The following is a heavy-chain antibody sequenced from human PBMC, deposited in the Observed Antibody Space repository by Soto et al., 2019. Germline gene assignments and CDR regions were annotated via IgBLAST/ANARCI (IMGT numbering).Heavy chain of an antibody. CDR2: ISYDGSNK. Sequence: VQLVESGGGVVQPGRSLRLSCAASGFTFSSYAMHWVRQAPGKGLEWVAVISYDGSNKYYADSVKGRFTISRDNSKNTLYLQMNSLRAEDTAVYYCARVASSGYYFQHWGQGTLVTVSS. V-gene: IGHV3-30-3*01. CDR3: ARVASSGYYFQH. J-gene: IGHJ1*01. CDR1: GFTFSSYA. D-gene: IGHD3-22*01.